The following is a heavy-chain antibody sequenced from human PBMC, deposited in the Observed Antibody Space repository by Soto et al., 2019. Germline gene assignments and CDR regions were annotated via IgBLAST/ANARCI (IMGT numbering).Heavy chain of an antibody. CDR1: GGSISSGGYS. D-gene: IGHD1-26*01. V-gene: IGHV4-30-2*01. J-gene: IGHJ5*02. Sequence: PSETLSLTCAVSGGSISSGGYSWSWIRQPPGKGLEWIGYIYHSGSTYYNPSLKSRVTISVDRSKNQFSLKLSSVTAADTAVYYCARDSLGDYWFDPWGQGTLVTVSS. CDR3: ARDSLGDYWFDP. CDR2: IYHSGST.